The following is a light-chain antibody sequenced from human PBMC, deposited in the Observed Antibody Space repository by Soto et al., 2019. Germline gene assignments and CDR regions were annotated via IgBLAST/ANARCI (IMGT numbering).Light chain of an antibody. Sequence: QSVLTQPPSASGNPGQRVTISCSGSSSNIGSNYVYWYQQLPGTAPKLLIYRNNQRPSGVPDRFSGSKSGTSASLAISGRRSEDEADYYCAAWDDSLSALVFGGGTKLTVL. CDR2: RNN. CDR3: AAWDDSLSALV. J-gene: IGLJ3*02. CDR1: SSNIGSNY. V-gene: IGLV1-47*01.